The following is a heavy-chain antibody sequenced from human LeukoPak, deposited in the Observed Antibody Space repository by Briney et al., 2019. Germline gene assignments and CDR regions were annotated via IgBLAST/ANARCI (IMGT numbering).Heavy chain of an antibody. CDR2: ISSSSSYI. CDR3: ARIDSSGYLIDY. Sequence: GGSLRLSCEASGFTVSSTHMVWVRQAPGKGLEWVSSISSSSSYIYYADSVKGRFTISRDNAKNSLYLQMNSLRAEDTAVYYCARIDSSGYLIDYWGQGTLVTVSS. J-gene: IGHJ4*02. CDR1: GFTVSSTH. D-gene: IGHD3-22*01. V-gene: IGHV3-21*01.